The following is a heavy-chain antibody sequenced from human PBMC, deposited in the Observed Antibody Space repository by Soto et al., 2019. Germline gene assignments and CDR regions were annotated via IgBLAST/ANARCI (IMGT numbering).Heavy chain of an antibody. V-gene: IGHV4-59*01. CDR1: GGSISSYY. J-gene: IGHJ6*02. CDR2: IYYSGST. D-gene: IGHD1-26*01. Sequence: SETLSLTCTVSGGSISSYYWSWIRQPPGKGLEWIWYIYYSGSTNYNPSLQSRVTISVDTSKNQFSLKMSSVTAAHTAVYYCASSLELGRNDYYGMDVGGQGTTVTVSS. CDR3: ASSLELGRNDYYGMDV.